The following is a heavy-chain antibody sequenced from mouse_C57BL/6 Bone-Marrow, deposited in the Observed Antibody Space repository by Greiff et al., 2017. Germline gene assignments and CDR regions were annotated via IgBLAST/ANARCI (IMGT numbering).Heavy chain of an antibody. Sequence: VQLQQSGTVLARPGASVKMSCKTSGYTFTSYWMHWVKQRPGQGLEWIGAIYPGNSDTSYNQKFKGKAKLTAVTSASTAYMELSSLTNEDSAVYYGTSLNWDWFAYWGQGTLVTVSA. CDR3: TSLNWDWFAY. CDR2: IYPGNSDT. V-gene: IGHV1-5*01. CDR1: GYTFTSYW. J-gene: IGHJ3*01. D-gene: IGHD4-1*02.